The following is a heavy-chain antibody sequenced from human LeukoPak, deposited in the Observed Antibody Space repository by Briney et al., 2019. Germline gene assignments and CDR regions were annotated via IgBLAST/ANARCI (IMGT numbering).Heavy chain of an antibody. J-gene: IGHJ4*02. CDR1: GGSISSAGYY. V-gene: IGHV4-31*03. CDR3: ARSGTVTTWNY. D-gene: IGHD4-17*01. Sequence: SETLSLTCTVSGGSISSAGYYWSWIRQHPGKGLEWIGCIYYSGTTYYHPSLTSRVAISVDTSKNQFSLKLSSVTAADTAVYYCARSGTVTTWNYWGQGTLVTVSS. CDR2: IYYSGTT.